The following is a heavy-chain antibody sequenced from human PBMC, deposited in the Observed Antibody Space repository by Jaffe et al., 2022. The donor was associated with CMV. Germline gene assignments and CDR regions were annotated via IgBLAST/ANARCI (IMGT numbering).Heavy chain of an antibody. Sequence: QVQLVQSGAEVKKPGASVKVSCKASGYTFTSYAMHWVRQAPGQRLEWMGWINAGNGNTKYSQKFQGRVTITRDTSASTAYMELSSLRSEDTAVYYCARSPGIGPNWFDPWGQGTLVTVSS. CDR3: ARSPGIGPNWFDP. V-gene: IGHV1-3*01. J-gene: IGHJ5*02. CDR2: INAGNGNT. CDR1: GYTFTSYA. D-gene: IGHD6-13*01.